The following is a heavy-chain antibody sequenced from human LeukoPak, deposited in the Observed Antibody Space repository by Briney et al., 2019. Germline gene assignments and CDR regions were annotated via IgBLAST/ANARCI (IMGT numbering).Heavy chain of an antibody. CDR1: GFTFSSYA. Sequence: GGSLRLSCAASGFTFSSYAMSWVRQAPGKGLEWVSAISGSGGSTYYADSVKGRFTISRDNSKNTLYLQMNSLRAEDTAVYYCAREGSGWYLSVRYYYMDVWGKGTTVTVSS. J-gene: IGHJ6*03. D-gene: IGHD6-19*01. CDR3: AREGSGWYLSVRYYYMDV. CDR2: ISGSGGST. V-gene: IGHV3-23*01.